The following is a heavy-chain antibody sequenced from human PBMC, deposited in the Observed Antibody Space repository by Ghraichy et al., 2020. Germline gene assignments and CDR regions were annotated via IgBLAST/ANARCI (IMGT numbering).Heavy chain of an antibody. V-gene: IGHV4-30-2*01. Sequence: LSLTCAISGGSISSGDYSWSWVRQPLGKGLEWIGSITHSASTYYNPSLKSRVTLSVDRWRNQFSLKLSSVSAADTAVYYCARVERIAAAGGGFDPWGQGTLVTVSS. CDR2: ITHSAST. CDR3: ARVERIAAAGGGFDP. D-gene: IGHD6-13*01. CDR1: GGSISSGDYS. J-gene: IGHJ5*02.